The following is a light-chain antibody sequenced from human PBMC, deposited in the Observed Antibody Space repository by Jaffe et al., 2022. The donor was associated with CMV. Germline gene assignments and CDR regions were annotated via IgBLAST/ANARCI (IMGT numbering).Light chain of an antibody. CDR2: RAS. CDR3: LQHDTYPHT. Sequence: DIQMTQSPSTLSASVGDRVTIFCRASQSVNTWLAWFQQKPGRAPKIIISRASALESGVPSRFSGSGSGTEFTLTISSLQPDDFATYYCLQHDTYPHTFGQGTKLEIK. V-gene: IGKV1-5*03. J-gene: IGKJ2*01. CDR1: QSVNTW.